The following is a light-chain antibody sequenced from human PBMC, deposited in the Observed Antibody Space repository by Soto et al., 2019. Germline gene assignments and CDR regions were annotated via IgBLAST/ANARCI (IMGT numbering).Light chain of an antibody. CDR1: RSNIGSNL. CDR3: AAWDDSLSGVV. J-gene: IGLJ2*01. CDR2: SND. V-gene: IGLV1-47*02. Sequence: QSVVTQPPSVSGTPGQRVTIFCSGRRSNIGSNLVYWYQQLPGTAPTLLIFSNDQRPSGVPDRFSGSRSGTSASLAISGLRSEDEGDYYCAAWDDSLSGVVFGGGTKLTVL.